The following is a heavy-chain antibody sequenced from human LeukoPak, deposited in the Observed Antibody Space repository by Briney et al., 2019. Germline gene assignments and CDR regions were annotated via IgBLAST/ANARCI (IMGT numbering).Heavy chain of an antibody. CDR1: GYTFTGYY. Sequence: VSVKVSCKASGYTFTGYYMHWVRQAPGQGLEWMGWINPNSGGTNYAQKFQGRVTMTRDTSISTAYMELSRLRSDDTAVYYCARDFRAAAGDDYSDYWGQGTLVTVSS. CDR3: ARDFRAAAGDDYSDY. CDR2: INPNSGGT. J-gene: IGHJ4*02. V-gene: IGHV1-2*02. D-gene: IGHD6-13*01.